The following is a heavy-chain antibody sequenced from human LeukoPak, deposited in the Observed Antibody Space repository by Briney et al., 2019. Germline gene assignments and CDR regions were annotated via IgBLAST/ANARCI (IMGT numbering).Heavy chain of an antibody. V-gene: IGHV3-48*02. D-gene: IGHD6-6*01. Sequence: GGSLRLSCAASGFTFSSYNMNWVRQAPGKGLGWVSYITRSSSTIYYADSVKGRFTISRDNAKNSLCLQMNSLRDEDTAVYYCAREYSSSSGSVSDYWGQGTLVTVSS. CDR3: AREYSSSSGSVSDY. CDR1: GFTFSSYN. J-gene: IGHJ4*02. CDR2: ITRSSSTI.